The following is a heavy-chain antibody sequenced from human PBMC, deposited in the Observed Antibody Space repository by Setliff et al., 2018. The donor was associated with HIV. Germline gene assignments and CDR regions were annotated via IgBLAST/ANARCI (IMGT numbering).Heavy chain of an antibody. V-gene: IGHV4-61*02. CDR3: ARGIGTRYNYYMDV. CDR2: IYNSGST. J-gene: IGHJ6*03. Sequence: PSETLSLTCSVSGGSIGSGSYYWSWIRQPAGKGLEWIGRIYNSGSTIYNPSLKSRVTLSLDTSKNQFSLKLSSVTAADTAMYYCARGIGTRYNYYMDVWGIGTTVTVSS. CDR1: GGSIGSGSYY. D-gene: IGHD1-20*01.